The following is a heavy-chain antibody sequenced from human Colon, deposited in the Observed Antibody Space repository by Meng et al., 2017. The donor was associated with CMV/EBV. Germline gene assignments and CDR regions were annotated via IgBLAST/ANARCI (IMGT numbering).Heavy chain of an antibody. V-gene: IGHV1-8*01. CDR1: GYTFTSYD. D-gene: IGHD6-19*01. CDR2: MNPNSSNT. CDR3: TRGAGTGWFDP. J-gene: IGHJ5*02. Sequence: SCKASGYTFTSYDINWVRQATGQGLEWMGWMNPNSSNTGYAQKFQGRVTMTRNTSISTAYMELSGLRSEDTAVYYCTRGAGTGWFDPWGQGTLVTVSS.